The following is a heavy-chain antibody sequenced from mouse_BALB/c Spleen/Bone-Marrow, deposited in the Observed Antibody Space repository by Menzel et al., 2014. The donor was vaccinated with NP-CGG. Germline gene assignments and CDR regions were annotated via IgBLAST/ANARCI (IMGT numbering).Heavy chain of an antibody. D-gene: IGHD1-2*01. Sequence: VQLKHSGAELVKPGASVKLSCTASGFNIKDTYMHWVKQRPEQGLEWIGRIDPANGNTKYDPKFQGKATITADTSSNTAYLQLSSLTSEDTAVYYCARYYYGYYFDYWGQGTTLTVSS. V-gene: IGHV14-3*02. CDR2: IDPANGNT. J-gene: IGHJ2*01. CDR1: GFNIKDTY. CDR3: ARYYYGYYFDY.